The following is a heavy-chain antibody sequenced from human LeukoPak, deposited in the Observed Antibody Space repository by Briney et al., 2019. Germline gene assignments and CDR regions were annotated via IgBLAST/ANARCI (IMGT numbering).Heavy chain of an antibody. Sequence: QPGRSLRLSCTASGFTFGDHAMSWVRQAPGKGLEWVGFIRSKAYGGTTEYAASVKGRFTISREDSKSIAYLQMNSLKTEDTAVSFCSRGPIQLSLHSGMDVWGQGTTVILSS. V-gene: IGHV3-49*04. CDR2: IRSKAYGGTT. CDR1: GFTFGDHA. J-gene: IGHJ6*02. CDR3: SRGPIQLSLHSGMDV. D-gene: IGHD5-18*01.